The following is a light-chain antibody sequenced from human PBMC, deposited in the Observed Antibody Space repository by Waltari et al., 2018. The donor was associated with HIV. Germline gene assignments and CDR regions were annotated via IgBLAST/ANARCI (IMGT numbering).Light chain of an antibody. CDR2: EVS. V-gene: IGKV2D-29*01. Sequence: EIVMTQTPLSLSVSPGQPASISCKSSQSLLHSDGETYLYWYLQKPGQPPQLLIYEVSKRYSGVPDRFTGSGSGTDFTLKISRVEAKDVGIYYCMQSIQFPLTFGGGTKVEIK. J-gene: IGKJ4*01. CDR1: QSLLHSDGETY. CDR3: MQSIQFPLT.